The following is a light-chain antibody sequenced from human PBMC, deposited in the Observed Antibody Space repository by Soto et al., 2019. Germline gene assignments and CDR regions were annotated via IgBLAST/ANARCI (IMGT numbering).Light chain of an antibody. CDR3: QQYGSSPVIT. Sequence: EIVLTQSPGTLSLSPGERATLSCRASQSVSSSYLAWYQQKPGQAPRLLIYGASSRATGIPARFSGSGSGTDFTLTISRLEPEDFAVYYCQQYGSSPVITFGQGTRLEI. V-gene: IGKV3-20*01. CDR1: QSVSSSY. J-gene: IGKJ5*01. CDR2: GAS.